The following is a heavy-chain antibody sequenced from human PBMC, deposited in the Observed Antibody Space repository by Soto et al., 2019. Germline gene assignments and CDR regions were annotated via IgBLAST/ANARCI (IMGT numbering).Heavy chain of an antibody. D-gene: IGHD3-9*01. CDR1: GGSISSGGYY. Sequence: SETLSLTCTVSGGSISSGGYYWSWIRQHPGKGLEWIGYIYYSGSTYYNPSLKSRVTISVDTSKNQFSLKLSSVTAADTAVYYCARTYYDILTGRRTTFDYWGQGTLVT. J-gene: IGHJ4*02. V-gene: IGHV4-31*03. CDR2: IYYSGST. CDR3: ARTYYDILTGRRTTFDY.